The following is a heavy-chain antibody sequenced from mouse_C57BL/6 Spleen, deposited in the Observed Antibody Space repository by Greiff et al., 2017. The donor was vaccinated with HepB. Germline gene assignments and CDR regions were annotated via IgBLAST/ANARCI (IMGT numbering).Heavy chain of an antibody. CDR3: ARWEYEDDGGWFDY. CDR2: IYPGDGDT. CDR1: GYAFSSYW. J-gene: IGHJ3*01. Sequence: VQLQQSGAELVKPGASVKISCKASGYAFSSYWMNWVKQRPGKGLEWIGQIYPGDGDTNYNGKFKGKATLTADISSSTAYMQLSSLTSEDSAVYVRARWEYEDDGGWFDYWGQGTRVTVSA. V-gene: IGHV1-80*01. D-gene: IGHD2-4*01.